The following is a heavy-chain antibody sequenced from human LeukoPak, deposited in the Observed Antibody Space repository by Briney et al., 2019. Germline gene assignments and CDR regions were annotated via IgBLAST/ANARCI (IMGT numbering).Heavy chain of an antibody. J-gene: IGHJ4*02. CDR3: AIRGSPMVRNY. CDR2: IGTAGDT. Sequence: PGGSLRLSCAVSGFTFSRYDMHWVRQSTGKGLEWVSGIGTAGDTFYLGSVKGRFTISRDNAKNSLYLQMNSLRAEDTAVYYCAIRGSPMVRNYWGQGTLVTVSS. V-gene: IGHV3-13*01. D-gene: IGHD3-10*01. CDR1: GFTFSRYD.